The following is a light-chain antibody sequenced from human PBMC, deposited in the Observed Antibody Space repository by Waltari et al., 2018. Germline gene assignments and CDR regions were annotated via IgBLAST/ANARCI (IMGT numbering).Light chain of an antibody. CDR2: VKT. V-gene: IGLV1-40*01. CDR1: SSNIGAGYD. J-gene: IGLJ2*01. Sequence: QSVLTQPPSVSGAPGQRVTISCTGSSSNIGAGYDVHWYQQLPGTAPKLLILVKTPRPSGVPDRFSGSKSSTSASLAITGLQAEDEADYYCQSYDRSLSGSIFGGGTKLIVL. CDR3: QSYDRSLSGSI.